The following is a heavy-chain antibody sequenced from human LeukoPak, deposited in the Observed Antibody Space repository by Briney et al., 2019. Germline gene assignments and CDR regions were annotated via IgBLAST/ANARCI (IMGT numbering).Heavy chain of an antibody. D-gene: IGHD1-26*01. CDR2: INHSGST. CDR3: ARGYSGSYYSYYYYYMDV. J-gene: IGHJ6*03. V-gene: IGHV4-34*01. CDR1: GGSFSGYY. Sequence: SETLSLTCAVYGGSFSGYYWSWIRQPPGKGLEWIGEINHSGSTYYNPSLKSRVTISVDTSKNQFSLKLSSVTAADTAVYYCARGYSGSYYSYYYYYMDVWGKGTTVTVSS.